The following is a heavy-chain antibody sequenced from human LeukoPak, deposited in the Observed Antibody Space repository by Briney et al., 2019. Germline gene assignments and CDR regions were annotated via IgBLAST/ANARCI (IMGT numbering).Heavy chain of an antibody. CDR2: MNPNSGNT. CDR1: GYTFTSYD. V-gene: IGHV1-8*01. D-gene: IGHD3-10*01. J-gene: IGHJ4*02. Sequence: ASVKLSCKASGYTFTSYDINWVRQATGQGPEWMGWMNPNSGNTGYAQQFQGRVTMTRTTSTSTAYMELSSLRSDDTAVYYCARGRFGQLLQDYWGQGTLVTVPS. CDR3: ARGRFGQLLQDY.